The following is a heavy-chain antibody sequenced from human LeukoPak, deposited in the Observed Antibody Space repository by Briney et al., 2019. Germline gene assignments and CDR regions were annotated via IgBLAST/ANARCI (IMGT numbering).Heavy chain of an antibody. CDR2: IYYSGST. J-gene: IGHJ3*02. V-gene: IGHV4-39*01. CDR1: GGSISSSSYY. D-gene: IGHD2-21*02. Sequence: NPSETLSLTCTVSGGSISSSSYYWGWIRQPPGKGLEWIGSIYYSGSTYYNPSLKSRVTISVDTSKNQFSLKLSSVTAADTAVYYCARRIVVVTATKNAFDIWGQGTMVTVSS. CDR3: ARRIVVVTATKNAFDI.